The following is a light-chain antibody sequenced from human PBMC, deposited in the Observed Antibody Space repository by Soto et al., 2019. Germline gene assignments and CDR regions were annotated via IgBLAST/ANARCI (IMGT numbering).Light chain of an antibody. V-gene: IGLV1-40*01. CDR2: GNS. J-gene: IGLJ1*01. CDR3: QSYDSSLSGPRV. Sequence: QAVVTQPPSVPGAPGQRVTISCTGSSSNIGAGYDVHWYQQLPGTAPKLLIYGNSNRPSGVPDRFSGSKSGTSASLAITGLQAEDEADYYCQSYDSSLSGPRVFGTGTKVTVL. CDR1: SSNIGAGYD.